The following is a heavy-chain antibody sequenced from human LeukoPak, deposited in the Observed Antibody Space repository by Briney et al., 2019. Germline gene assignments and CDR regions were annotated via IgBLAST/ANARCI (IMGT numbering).Heavy chain of an antibody. V-gene: IGHV3-30*18. J-gene: IGHJ4*02. CDR2: ISQDGKNK. Sequence: GGSLRLSCAASGFTFSRYGIHWVRQVPGKGLEWVAVISQDGKNKYYADSVKGRFTISKDNSKSTLYLQMNSLRAEDTAVYYCAKAGGYDSSGYGDHWGQGTLVTVSS. CDR1: GFTFSRYG. CDR3: AKAGGYDSSGYGDH. D-gene: IGHD3-22*01.